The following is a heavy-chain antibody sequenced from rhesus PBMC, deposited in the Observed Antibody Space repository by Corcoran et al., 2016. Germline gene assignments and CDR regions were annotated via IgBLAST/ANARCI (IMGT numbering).Heavy chain of an antibody. V-gene: IGHV4S7*01. CDR2: IYGSSGST. D-gene: IGHD3-40*01. CDR3: ARGARFYWYFDL. CDR1: GGSISDSYY. Sequence: QVQLQESGPGLVKPSETLSLTCAVSGGSISDSYYWNWIRQPPGKGLEWIGNIYGSSGSTYYNPSLKRRVTISKDTSKNQFSLKLSSVTAADTAVYYCARGARFYWYFDLWGPGTPITISS. J-gene: IGHJ2*01.